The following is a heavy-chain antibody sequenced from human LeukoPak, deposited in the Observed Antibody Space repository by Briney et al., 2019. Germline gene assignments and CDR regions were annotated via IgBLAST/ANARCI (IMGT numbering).Heavy chain of an antibody. CDR1: GGTFSSYA. V-gene: IGHV1-2*02. D-gene: IGHD1-26*01. J-gene: IGHJ4*02. CDR2: INPNSGGT. Sequence: GASVKVSCKASGGTFSSYAISWVRQAPGQGLEWMGWINPNSGGTNYAQKFQGRVTMTRDTSISTAYMELSRLRSDDTAVYYCARDLSGSFPCDYWGQGTLVTVSS. CDR3: ARDLSGSFPCDY.